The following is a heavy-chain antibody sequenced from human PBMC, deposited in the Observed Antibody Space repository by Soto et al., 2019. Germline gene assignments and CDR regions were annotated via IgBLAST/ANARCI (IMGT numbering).Heavy chain of an antibody. Sequence: SETLSLTCTVSGGSISSGGYYWSWIRQHPGKGLEWIGYIYYSGSTYYNPSLKSRVNISVDTSKNQFSLKLSSVAAADTAVYYCARESGITIFGVVTPWGQGTLVTVSS. D-gene: IGHD3-3*01. CDR3: ARESGITIFGVVTP. CDR1: GGSISSGGYY. J-gene: IGHJ5*02. V-gene: IGHV4-31*03. CDR2: IYYSGST.